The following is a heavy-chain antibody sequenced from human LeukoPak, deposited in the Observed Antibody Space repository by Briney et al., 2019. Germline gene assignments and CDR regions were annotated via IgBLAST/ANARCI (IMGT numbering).Heavy chain of an antibody. CDR1: GGSISSGGYY. Sequence: PSQTLSLTCTVSGGSISSGGYYWSSIRQHPGKGLEWIGYIYYSGSTYYNPSIKRRVTISVNTSKNQSSLKLSSVTAADTAVYYCARTVQRGYSGYDYFGTWGQGTLVTVSS. CDR2: IYYSGST. CDR3: ARTVQRGYSGYDYFGT. D-gene: IGHD5-12*01. J-gene: IGHJ5*02. V-gene: IGHV4-31*03.